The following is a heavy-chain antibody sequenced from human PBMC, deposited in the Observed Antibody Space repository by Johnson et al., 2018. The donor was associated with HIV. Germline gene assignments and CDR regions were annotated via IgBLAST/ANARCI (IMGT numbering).Heavy chain of an antibody. CDR2: IRYDGSNK. CDR1: GFTFSRYG. V-gene: IGHV3-30*02. CDR3: ARGPEVRGVIIGFDL. J-gene: IGHJ3*01. Sequence: QMQLVESGGGVVQPGRSLRLSCAASGFTFSRYGMHWVRQAPGKGLEWVAFIRYDGSNKYYADSVKGRFTISRDNSKNTLYLQMNSLRAEDTAVYFCARGPEVRGVIIGFDLWGQGTMVTVSS. D-gene: IGHD3-10*01.